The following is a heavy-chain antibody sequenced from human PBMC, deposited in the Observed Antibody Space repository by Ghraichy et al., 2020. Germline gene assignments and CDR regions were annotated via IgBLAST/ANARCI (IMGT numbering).Heavy chain of an antibody. V-gene: IGHV3-53*01. CDR2: IYSGGST. J-gene: IGHJ6*02. D-gene: IGHD5/OR15-5a*01. CDR1: GFTVSSNY. Sequence: GSLRLSCAASGFTVSSNYMSWVRQAPGKGLEWVSVIYSGGSTYYADSVKGRFTISRDNSKNTLYLQMNSLRAEDTAVYYCARAVSLRYGMDVWGQGTTVTVSS. CDR3: ARAVSLRYGMDV.